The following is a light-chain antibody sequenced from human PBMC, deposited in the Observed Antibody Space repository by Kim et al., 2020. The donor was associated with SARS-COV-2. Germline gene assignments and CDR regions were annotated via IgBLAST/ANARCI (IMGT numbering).Light chain of an antibody. CDR1: QSIRSSN. Sequence: SRGERATLSCRASQSIRSSNLAWYQQKPGQSPRLVIYGASTRAPVIPERFSGSGSGTDFTLTISRLEPEDFAVYYCQKYGSSPRTFGQGTKVDIK. CDR2: GAS. J-gene: IGKJ1*01. CDR3: QKYGSSPRT. V-gene: IGKV3-20*01.